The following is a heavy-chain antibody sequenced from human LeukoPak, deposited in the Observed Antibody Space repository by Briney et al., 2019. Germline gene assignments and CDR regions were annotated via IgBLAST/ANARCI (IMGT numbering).Heavy chain of an antibody. CDR1: GFTFSTHS. D-gene: IGHD4-17*01. CDR3: ARLLFTVTMKTDY. Sequence: PGGSLRLSCAASGFTFSTHSMSWVCQAPGRGLEWVSSISSSSSYIYYADSVKGRFTISRDNAKNSLYLQMNSLRAEDTAMYYCARLLFTVTMKTDYWGQGTLVTVSS. V-gene: IGHV3-21*01. CDR2: ISSSSSYI. J-gene: IGHJ4*02.